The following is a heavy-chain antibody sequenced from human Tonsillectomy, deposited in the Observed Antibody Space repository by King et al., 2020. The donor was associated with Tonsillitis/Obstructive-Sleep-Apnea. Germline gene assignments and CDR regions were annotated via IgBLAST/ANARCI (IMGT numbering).Heavy chain of an antibody. CDR2: IYPGDSDT. J-gene: IGHJ4*02. CDR3: ARASLGYTSSWYGIDF. D-gene: IGHD6-13*01. V-gene: IGHV5-51*01. Sequence: VQLVESGAEVKKPGESLKISCEGSGYSFSSFWIGWVRQMPGNGLEWMGIIYPGDSDTRYSPSFQGQVTISADKSISTAYLQWGSLKASDTAMYYCARASLGYTSSWYGIDFWGQGTLVTVSS. CDR1: GYSFSSFW.